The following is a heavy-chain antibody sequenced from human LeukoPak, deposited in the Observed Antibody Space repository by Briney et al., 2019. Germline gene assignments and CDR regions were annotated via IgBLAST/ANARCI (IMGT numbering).Heavy chain of an antibody. V-gene: IGHV3-11*01. CDR2: ISGSGTTI. CDR3: ARPTDSSVDY. CDR1: GLTFSDSY. J-gene: IGHJ4*02. D-gene: IGHD5-18*01. Sequence: SGGSLRLSCAASGLTFSDSYMSWIRQAPGKGLEWITYISGSGTTIYHADSVKGRFTISRDNAKNSVYLQMSSLRDEDTAVYYCARPTDSSVDYWGQGTLVTVSS.